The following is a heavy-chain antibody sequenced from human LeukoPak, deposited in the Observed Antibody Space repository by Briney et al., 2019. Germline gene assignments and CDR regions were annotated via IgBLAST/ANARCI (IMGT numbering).Heavy chain of an antibody. CDR1: GFTFSSKY. CDR2: ISSSSSTI. Sequence: GGSLRLSCAASGFTFSSKYMNWVRQAPGKGLEWVSYISSSSSTIYYADSVKGRFTISRDNAKNSLYLQMNSLRAEDTAVYYCASRATVTSGWGQGTLVTVSS. D-gene: IGHD4-17*01. J-gene: IGHJ4*02. V-gene: IGHV3-48*01. CDR3: ASRATVTSG.